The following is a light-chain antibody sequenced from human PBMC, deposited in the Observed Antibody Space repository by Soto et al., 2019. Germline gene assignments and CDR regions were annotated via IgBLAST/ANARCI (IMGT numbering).Light chain of an antibody. J-gene: IGLJ2*01. CDR1: SGHSSFA. Sequence: QLVLTQSPSASASLGASVKLTCTLSSGHSSFAIAWHQQQPEKGPRYLMKLNSDGSHSKGDGIPDRFSGSRSGAERYLTVSSLQSEDEADYYCQTWGPGIRVFGGGTKLTVL. CDR3: QTWGPGIRV. CDR2: LNSDGSH. V-gene: IGLV4-69*01.